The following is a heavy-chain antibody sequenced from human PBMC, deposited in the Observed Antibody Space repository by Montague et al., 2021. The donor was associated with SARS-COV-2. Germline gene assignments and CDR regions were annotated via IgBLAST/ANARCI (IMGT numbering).Heavy chain of an antibody. CDR3: TSGREGKYNVMDV. V-gene: IGHV6-1*01. J-gene: IGHJ6*02. Sequence: CAISGDSVSSNSATWNWVRQSPSRGLEWLGRTYYMSKWYNDYAVXVRGRGTINPDTSKNQFSLQLNSVTPEDTAIYYCTSGREGKYNVMDVWGQGTTVTVSS. D-gene: IGHD1-1*01. CDR1: GDSVSSNSAT. CDR2: TYYMSKWYN.